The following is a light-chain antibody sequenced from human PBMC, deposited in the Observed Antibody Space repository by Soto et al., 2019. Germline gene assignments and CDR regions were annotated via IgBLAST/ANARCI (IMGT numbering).Light chain of an antibody. Sequence: EIVLTQSPGTLSLSPGERGTLTCRASQSMSASYLAWYQQKPGQGPRLLFYGASNRATGIPDRFIGSGSGTDFTLTISRLGPEDYAVYSCHQYGRSPPWTFGQGTKVEI. CDR1: QSMSASY. CDR3: HQYGRSPPWT. J-gene: IGKJ1*01. CDR2: GAS. V-gene: IGKV3-20*01.